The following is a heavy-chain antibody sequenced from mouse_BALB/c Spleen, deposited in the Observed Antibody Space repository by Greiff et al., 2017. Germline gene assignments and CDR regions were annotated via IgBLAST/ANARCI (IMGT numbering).Heavy chain of an antibody. CDR2: IDPSDSYT. V-gene: IGHV1-69*02. CDR1: GYTFTSYW. Sequence: QVQLQQPGAELVKPGASVKLSCKASGYTFTSYWMHWVKQRPGQGLEWIGEIDPSDSYTNYNQKFKGKATLTVDKSSSTAYMKLSSLTSEDSAVYYCARFSADYWGQGTSVTVSS. J-gene: IGHJ4*01. CDR3: ARFSADY. D-gene: IGHD3-1*01.